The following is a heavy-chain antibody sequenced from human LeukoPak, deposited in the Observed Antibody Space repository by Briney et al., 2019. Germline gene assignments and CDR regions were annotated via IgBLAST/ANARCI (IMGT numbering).Heavy chain of an antibody. D-gene: IGHD3-10*01. CDR1: GGSISSGGYY. J-gene: IGHJ4*02. V-gene: IGHV4-39*07. CDR2: INHSGST. CDR3: ARVGGLWFGESSHASFDY. Sequence: SETLSLTCTVSGGSISSGGYYWSWLRQPPGTGLEWIGEINHSGSTNYNPSLKSRVTISVDTSKNRFSLKLSSVTAADTAVYYCARVGGLWFGESSHASFDYWGQGTLVTVSS.